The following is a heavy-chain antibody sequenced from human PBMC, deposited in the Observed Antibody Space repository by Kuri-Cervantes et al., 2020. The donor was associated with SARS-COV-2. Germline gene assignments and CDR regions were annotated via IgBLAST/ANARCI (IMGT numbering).Heavy chain of an antibody. CDR2: SNAGNGNT. CDR3: ARGAHCGGDCSSAFDI. D-gene: IGHD2-21*01. J-gene: IGHJ3*02. CDR1: GYTFTSYA. Sequence: ASVKVSCKASGYTFTSYAMHWVRQAPGQRLEWMGWSNAGNGNTKYSQEFQGRVTITRDTSASTAYMELSSLRSEDTAVYYCARGAHCGGDCSSAFDIRGQGTMVTVSS. V-gene: IGHV1-3*01.